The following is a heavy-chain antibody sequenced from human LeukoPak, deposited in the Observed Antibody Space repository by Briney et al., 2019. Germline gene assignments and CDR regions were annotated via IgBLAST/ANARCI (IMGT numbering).Heavy chain of an antibody. Sequence: SETLSLTCTVSGGSISSYYWSWIRQPPGKGLEWIGYIYYSGSTNYNPSLKSRVTISVDTSKNQFSLKLSSVTAADTAVYYCARLGYSYGLIDYWGQGTLVTVSP. CDR1: GGSISSYY. V-gene: IGHV4-59*01. D-gene: IGHD5-18*01. CDR3: ARLGYSYGLIDY. CDR2: IYYSGST. J-gene: IGHJ4*02.